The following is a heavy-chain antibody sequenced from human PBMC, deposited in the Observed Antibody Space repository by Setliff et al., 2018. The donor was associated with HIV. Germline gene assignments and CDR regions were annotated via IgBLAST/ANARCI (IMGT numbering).Heavy chain of an antibody. D-gene: IGHD6-13*01. J-gene: IGHJ3*02. Sequence: SETLSLTCAVYGGSFSGYYWSWIRKPPGKGLEWIGEINHSGSTNYNPSLKSRVSISGDTSENQFSLNLTSVTAADTAVYYCARTAPPRIAAPYNDPFDIWGQGTMVTVSS. V-gene: IGHV4-34*01. CDR1: GGSFSGYY. CDR3: ARTAPPRIAAPYNDPFDI. CDR2: INHSGST.